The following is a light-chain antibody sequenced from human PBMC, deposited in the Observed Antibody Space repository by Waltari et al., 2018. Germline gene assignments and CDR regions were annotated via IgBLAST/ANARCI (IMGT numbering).Light chain of an antibody. CDR2: AAS. V-gene: IGKV1-9*01. Sequence: DIQLTQSPTFLSASVGDRVTITCRASQGISSFLAWYQQKPGKAPNLLIYAASTLQTGVPSRFSGSGSGTEFTLTISSLQPDDFATHYCQNYNSDLGVTFGQGTRLEIK. CDR1: QGISSF. J-gene: IGKJ5*01. CDR3: QNYNSDLGVT.